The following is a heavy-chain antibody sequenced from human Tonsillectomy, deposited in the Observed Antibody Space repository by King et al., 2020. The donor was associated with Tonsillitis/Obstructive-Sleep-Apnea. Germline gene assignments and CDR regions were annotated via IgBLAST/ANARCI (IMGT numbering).Heavy chain of an antibody. V-gene: IGHV2-26*01. J-gene: IGHJ1*01. CDR1: GFSLSNARMG. Sequence: FTLKESGPVLVKPTETLTLTCTVSGFSLSNARMGVSWIRQPPGKALEWLAHIFSNDEKSYSTSLKSRLTISTDTSKSQVVLTMTNLDPVDTATYYCARIVEIGHDYGENYFQHWGQGTLVTVSS. D-gene: IGHD4-17*01. CDR3: ARIVEIGHDYGENYFQH. CDR2: IFSNDEK.